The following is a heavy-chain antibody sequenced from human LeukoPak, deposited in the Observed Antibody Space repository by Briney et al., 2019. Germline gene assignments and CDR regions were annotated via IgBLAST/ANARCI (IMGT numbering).Heavy chain of an antibody. D-gene: IGHD6-13*01. CDR2: ISSSGSTI. Sequence: GGSLRLSCAASGFTFSSHWMHWVRQAPGKGLEWVSYISSSGSTIYYADSVKGRFTISRDNAKNSLYLQMNSLRAEDTAVYYCARDWRIAAAGYYYYYGMDVWGQGTTVTVSS. V-gene: IGHV3-48*03. CDR1: GFTFSSHW. CDR3: ARDWRIAAAGYYYYYGMDV. J-gene: IGHJ6*02.